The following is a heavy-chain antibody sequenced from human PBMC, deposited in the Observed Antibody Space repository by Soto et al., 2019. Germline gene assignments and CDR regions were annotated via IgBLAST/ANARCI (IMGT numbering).Heavy chain of an antibody. D-gene: IGHD7-27*01. Sequence: SGPTLVNPTQTLTLTCTLSGFSLNTAGGGVVWIRQPPGKAVEWLALIYWNDDKRYSPSLNNRLTITRDTSRNQVVLTMTNMAPDDTGTYYCAHRPNWGINGLGAWGQGTSVTVSS. CDR1: GFSLNTAGGG. CDR3: AHRPNWGINGLGA. V-gene: IGHV2-5*01. J-gene: IGHJ6*02. CDR2: IYWNDDK.